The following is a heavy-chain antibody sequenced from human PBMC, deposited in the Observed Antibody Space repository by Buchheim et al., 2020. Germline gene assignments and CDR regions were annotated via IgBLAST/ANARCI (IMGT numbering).Heavy chain of an antibody. V-gene: IGHV1-69*02. CDR1: GGTVSSYS. CDR3: ARTSGVVVTAVRSFDY. CDR2: IIPILGIA. D-gene: IGHD2-21*02. J-gene: IGHJ4*02. Sequence: QVQLVQSGAEVKKPGSSVKVSCKAFGGTVSSYSISWVRQAPGQGLEWMGRIIPILGIAHSAQKFQDRLTITADRSTSKAYMELSSLRSEDTAIYYCARTSGVVVTAVRSFDYWGQGAL.